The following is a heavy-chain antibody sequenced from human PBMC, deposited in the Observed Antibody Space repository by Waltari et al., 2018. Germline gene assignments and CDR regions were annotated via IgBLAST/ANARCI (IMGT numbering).Heavy chain of an antibody. V-gene: IGHV3-33*06. CDR2: IWFDGSNE. CDR1: GFNFNNYG. J-gene: IGHJ5*02. Sequence: QVQLVESGGGVVQPGGSLRLSCEASGFNFNNYGMHWVRQAPGKGLEWVAVIWFDGSNEYYADSVKCRFTISRDNSKNTLYLQMNSLRDEDTAVYYCAKDFGVGYHWFSPWGQGTLVTVSS. D-gene: IGHD3-16*01. CDR3: AKDFGVGYHWFSP.